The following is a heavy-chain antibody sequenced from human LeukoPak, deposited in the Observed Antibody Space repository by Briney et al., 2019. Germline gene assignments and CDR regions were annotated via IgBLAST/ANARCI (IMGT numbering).Heavy chain of an antibody. Sequence: SETLSLTCTVSGGSISSYYWSWIRQPPGKGLEWIGYIYYSGSTNYNPSLKSRVTISVDTSKNQFSLKLSSVTAADTAVYYCARDGGSGINDYRGQGTLVTVSS. V-gene: IGHV4-59*01. D-gene: IGHD3-10*01. CDR3: ARDGGSGINDY. CDR2: IYYSGST. J-gene: IGHJ4*02. CDR1: GGSISSYY.